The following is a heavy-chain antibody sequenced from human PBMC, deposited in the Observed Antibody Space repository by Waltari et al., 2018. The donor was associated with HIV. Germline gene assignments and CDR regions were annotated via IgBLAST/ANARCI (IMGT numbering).Heavy chain of an antibody. D-gene: IGHD2-21*02. CDR1: DFTFSSYW. J-gene: IGHJ6*02. Sequence: EVQLVQSGGGLVQPGGSLRLSCAASDFTFSSYWMYWVRQTPGKGLVWVSGINGDATKTSYADSVKGRFTISRDNAKNTLYLHMNNPRTEDTAVYYCARNLEVVTALSYYFNGMDVWGQGTTVTVSS. CDR3: ARNLEVVTALSYYFNGMDV. CDR2: INGDATKT. V-gene: IGHV3-74*01.